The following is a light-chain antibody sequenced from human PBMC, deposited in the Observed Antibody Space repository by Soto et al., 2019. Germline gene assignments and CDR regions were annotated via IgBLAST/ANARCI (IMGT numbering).Light chain of an antibody. CDR2: AAS. Sequence: DIQMTQSPSSLPASVGARVTITCRASQGISNYLAWYQQKPGKVPKLLIYAASTLQSGVPSRFSGSGSGTDFTLTISSLHPGDVATYYRQKYNSAPVAFGQGTKV. CDR3: QKYNSAPVA. CDR1: QGISNY. V-gene: IGKV1-27*01. J-gene: IGKJ1*01.